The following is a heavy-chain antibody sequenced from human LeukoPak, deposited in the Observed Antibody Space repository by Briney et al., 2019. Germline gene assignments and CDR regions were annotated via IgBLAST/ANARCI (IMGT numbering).Heavy chain of an antibody. CDR2: IFYSGNT. J-gene: IGHJ6*02. Sequence: PSETLSLTCTVFGGSIVSSTNYWAWVRQPPGKGREWIGSIFYSGNTHYNPSLKSRVTMSVDTSKNEFYLKLTSVTAADTAVYYCTRHWSEFYNLGMGVWGRGT. CDR1: GGSIVSSTNY. D-gene: IGHD3-3*01. CDR3: TRHWSEFYNLGMGV. V-gene: IGHV4-39*01.